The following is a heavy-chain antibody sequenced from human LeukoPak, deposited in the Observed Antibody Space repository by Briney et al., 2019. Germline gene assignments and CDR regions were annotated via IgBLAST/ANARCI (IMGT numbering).Heavy chain of an antibody. CDR1: GLTFSSYS. CDR2: ISSSGSTI. D-gene: IGHD1-1*01. CDR3: ARDCRLNCARQPGFDS. V-gene: IGHV3-48*02. Sequence: GGSLRLSCAASGLTFSSYSMNWVRQAPGKGLEWVSYISSSGSTIYYADSVKGRLTISRDNAKNSLYLQLSSLRDEDTAVYYCARDCRLNCARQPGFDSWGQGTLVTVSS. J-gene: IGHJ5*01.